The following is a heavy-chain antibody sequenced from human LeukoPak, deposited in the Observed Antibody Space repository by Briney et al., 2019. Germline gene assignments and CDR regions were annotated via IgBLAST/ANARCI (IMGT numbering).Heavy chain of an antibody. CDR1: GFSFSSYW. CDR3: ARGGSYSSNWYADY. J-gene: IGHJ4*02. Sequence: GGSLRLSCAASGFSFSSYWMHWVRQAPGKGLVWVSRMNNDGSTRNYADSVKGRFTISRDHARNTLFLQMNSLRAEDTAVYYCARGGSYSSNWYADYWGQGTLVTVPS. V-gene: IGHV3-74*01. CDR2: MNNDGSTR. D-gene: IGHD6-13*01.